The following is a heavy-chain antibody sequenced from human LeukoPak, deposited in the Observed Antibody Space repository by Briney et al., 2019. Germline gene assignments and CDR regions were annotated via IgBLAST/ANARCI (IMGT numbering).Heavy chain of an antibody. J-gene: IGHJ4*02. CDR3: ARDWREAQLAYSDY. CDR1: GGSISSYY. Sequence: SETLSLTCTVSGGSISSYYWSWIRQPAGKGLEWIGRIYTSGSTNYNPSLKSRVTMSVDTSKNQFSLKLSSVTAADTAVYYCARDWREAQLAYSDYWGQGTLVTVSS. CDR2: IYTSGST. V-gene: IGHV4-4*07. D-gene: IGHD6-13*01.